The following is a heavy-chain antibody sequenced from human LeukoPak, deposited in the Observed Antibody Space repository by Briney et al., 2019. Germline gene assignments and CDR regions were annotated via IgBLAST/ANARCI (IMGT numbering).Heavy chain of an antibody. J-gene: IGHJ4*02. CDR1: GFTFSSYG. Sequence: GGSLRLSCAASGFTFSSYGMHWVRQAPGKGLEWVAVMSYDGSHKYYADSVKGRFTISRDNSKNTVYLEMNSLRGEDTAVYYCARGSPGNYDSSGYYVFNFDYWGQGTLVTVSS. CDR2: MSYDGSHK. CDR3: ARGSPGNYDSSGYYVFNFDY. D-gene: IGHD3-22*01. V-gene: IGHV3-30*03.